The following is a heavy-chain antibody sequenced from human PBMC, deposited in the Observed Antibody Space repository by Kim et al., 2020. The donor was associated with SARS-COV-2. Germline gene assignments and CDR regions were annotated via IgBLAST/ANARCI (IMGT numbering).Heavy chain of an antibody. V-gene: IGHV3-66*01. CDR2: IYSGGST. D-gene: IGHD3-3*01. CDR1: GFTVSSNY. CDR3: ARDRKFPDFDLDWYYYYGMDG. Sequence: GGSLRLSCAASGFTVSSNYMSWVRQAPGKGLEWVSVIYSGGSTYYADSVKGRFTISRDNSKNTLYLQMNSLRAEDTAVYYCARDRKFPDFDLDWYYYYGMDGWGQGTTVTVSS. J-gene: IGHJ6*02.